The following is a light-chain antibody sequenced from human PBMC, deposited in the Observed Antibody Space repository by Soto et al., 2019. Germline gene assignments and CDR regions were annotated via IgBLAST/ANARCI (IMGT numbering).Light chain of an antibody. CDR2: KAS. Sequence: DIQMTQSPSTLSASVGDRVTITCRASQSISIWLAWYQQKPGKAPNLLLSKASSLESGVPSRFSGSGSGTEFTLTINSLQPDDFAAYYCQQYNSDSTFGQGTKVEIK. CDR3: QQYNSDST. V-gene: IGKV1-5*03. J-gene: IGKJ1*01. CDR1: QSISIW.